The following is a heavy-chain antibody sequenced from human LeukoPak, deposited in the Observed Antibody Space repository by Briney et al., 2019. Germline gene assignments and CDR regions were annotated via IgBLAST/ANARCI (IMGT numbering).Heavy chain of an antibody. D-gene: IGHD6-13*01. J-gene: IGHJ5*02. CDR3: ARDKNRSSWRKDNWFDP. V-gene: IGHV1-2*02. Sequence: ASVKVSCKASGYTFTAYYMHWVRQAPGQGLEWMGWINPNSGGTNYAQKFQGRVTMTRDTSISTAYMELSRLRSDDTAVYYCARDKNRSSWRKDNWFDPWGQGTLVTVSS. CDR1: GYTFTAYY. CDR2: INPNSGGT.